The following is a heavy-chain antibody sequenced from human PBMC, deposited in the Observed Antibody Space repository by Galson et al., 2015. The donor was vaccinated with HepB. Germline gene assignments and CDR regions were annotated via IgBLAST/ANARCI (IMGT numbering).Heavy chain of an antibody. J-gene: IGHJ3*02. Sequence: PALVKPTQTLTLTCTFSGFSLSSSGVGVGWVRQPPGKALEWLALIFWDDDKRYSPSLKTRLTITKDTSKNQVVLTLTNVDPVDTATYYCARSSVISRRNAFDIWGQGTMVTVSS. CDR2: IFWDDDK. CDR3: ARSSVISRRNAFDI. D-gene: IGHD2-21*01. CDR1: GFSLSSSGVG. V-gene: IGHV2-5*02.